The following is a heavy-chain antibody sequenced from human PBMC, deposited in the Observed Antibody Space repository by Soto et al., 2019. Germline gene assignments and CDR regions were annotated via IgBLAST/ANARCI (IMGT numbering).Heavy chain of an antibody. CDR2: ISYDGSNK. CDR3: AKGGGSGSYWNYYYGMDV. Sequence: GGSLRLSCAASGFTFSSYGMHWVRQAPGKGLEWVAVISYDGSNKYYADSVKGRFTISRDNSKNTLYLQMNSLRAEDTAVYYCAKGGGSGSYWNYYYGMDVWGQGTTVTVSS. D-gene: IGHD3-10*01. J-gene: IGHJ6*02. CDR1: GFTFSSYG. V-gene: IGHV3-30*18.